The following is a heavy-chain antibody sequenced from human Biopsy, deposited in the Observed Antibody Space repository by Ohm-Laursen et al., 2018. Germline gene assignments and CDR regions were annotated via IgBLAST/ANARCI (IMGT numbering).Heavy chain of an antibody. Sequence: TLSLTCAVSGGSISSGGSYWSWIRQRPGKGLEWIGYIFNSANTYYNPSLKNLITISGDTSKNQFSPKLNSVTAADTAVYYCARGDYFDSNGYFWFDPWGQGTLATVSS. V-gene: IGHV4-31*01. D-gene: IGHD3-22*01. CDR3: ARGDYFDSNGYFWFDP. CDR2: IFNSANT. J-gene: IGHJ5*02. CDR1: GGSISSGGSY.